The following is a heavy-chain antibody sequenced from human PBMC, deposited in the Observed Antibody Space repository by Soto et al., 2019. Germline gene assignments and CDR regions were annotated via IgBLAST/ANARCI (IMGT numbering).Heavy chain of an antibody. V-gene: IGHV1-69*08. CDR2: IIPIFGRP. J-gene: IGHJ6*02. Sequence: QVQLVQSGAEVKKPGSSVKVSCKASGGTFSRYSITWVRQAPGHGLEWLGRIIPIFGRPTYAQKLQGRVTITADESTSTAYMELSSLRSDDTAVYYCAREDRDRETGLVPAAIDGMDVWGQGTTVTVSS. D-gene: IGHD2-2*01. CDR1: GGTFSRYS. CDR3: AREDRDRETGLVPAAIDGMDV.